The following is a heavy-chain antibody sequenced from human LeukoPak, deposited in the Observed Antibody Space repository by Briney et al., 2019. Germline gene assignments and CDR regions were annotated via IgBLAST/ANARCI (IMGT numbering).Heavy chain of an antibody. V-gene: IGHV3-23*01. J-gene: IGHJ4*02. D-gene: IGHD1-7*01. CDR2: FRGRGDIT. Sequence: GGSLRLSCAASGFSFASSVMTWVRQAPRKWLHWFSLFRGRGDITYYADSVKGRFTISRDNPKNTLYLHLNSLGAEDSAVYYCAKRAYIEGGNSHYFDNWGQGTLVTVSS. CDR3: AKRAYIEGGNSHYFDN. CDR1: GFSFASSV.